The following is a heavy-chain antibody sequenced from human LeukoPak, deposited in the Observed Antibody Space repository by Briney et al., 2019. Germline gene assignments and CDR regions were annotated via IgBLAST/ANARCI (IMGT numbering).Heavy chain of an antibody. J-gene: IGHJ6*02. V-gene: IGHV5-51*01. CDR1: GYRFTSYW. CDR3: ARLGGITMVRGVIHDGMDV. Sequence: GESLKISFKGSGYRFTSYWIGWVRQMPGKGLEWMGIIHPGDSDTRYSPSFQGQVTISADKSISTAYLQWSSLKASDTAMYYCARLGGITMVRGVIHDGMDVWGQGTTVTVSS. D-gene: IGHD3-10*01. CDR2: IHPGDSDT.